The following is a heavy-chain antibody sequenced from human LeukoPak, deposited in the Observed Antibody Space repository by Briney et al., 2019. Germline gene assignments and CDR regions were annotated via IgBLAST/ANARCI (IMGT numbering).Heavy chain of an antibody. J-gene: IGHJ4*02. Sequence: GGSLRLSCAASGFTFSNYAMSWVRQAAGKGLEWVSAITGGGSGIYYADSMKSRFTISRDNSKNTLYLQINSLRAEDTAVYYCAKWGDYDVLTGYYVSDYWGQGTLVTVSS. CDR1: GFTFSNYA. V-gene: IGHV3-23*01. CDR3: AKWGDYDVLTGYYVSDY. D-gene: IGHD3-9*01. CDR2: ITGGGSGI.